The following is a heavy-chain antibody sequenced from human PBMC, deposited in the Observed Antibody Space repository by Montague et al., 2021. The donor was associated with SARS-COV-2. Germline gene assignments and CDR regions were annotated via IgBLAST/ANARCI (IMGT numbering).Heavy chain of an antibody. D-gene: IGHD2-21*02. CDR1: GYDFTTYW. J-gene: IGHJ4*02. V-gene: IGHV5-10-1*01. CDR2: INPADSRT. Sequence: QSAAEVKKSGESLRISCRGSGYDFTTYWISWVRQVPGKGLEWIGRINPADSRTNYSPSFQGQVTISVDKSITTAYLQWSSLKATDTAMYFCARSQHCGSVCYLAYWGQGSLVTVSS. CDR3: ARSQHCGSVCYLAY.